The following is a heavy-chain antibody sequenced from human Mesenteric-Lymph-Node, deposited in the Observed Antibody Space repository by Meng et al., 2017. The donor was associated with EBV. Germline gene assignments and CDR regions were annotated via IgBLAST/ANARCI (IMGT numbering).Heavy chain of an antibody. CDR1: GGSISSGGYY. CDR2: IYYSGST. J-gene: IGHJ4*02. Sequence: QVQLQESGQGLVKPSQTLSLTCAVSGGSISSGGYYWSWIRQPPGKGLEWIGYIYYSGSTYYNPSLKSRVTISVDTSKNQFSLKLSSVTAADTAVYYCARGLEVATMSYWGQGTLVTVSS. D-gene: IGHD5-12*01. CDR3: ARGLEVATMSY. V-gene: IGHV4-30-4*01.